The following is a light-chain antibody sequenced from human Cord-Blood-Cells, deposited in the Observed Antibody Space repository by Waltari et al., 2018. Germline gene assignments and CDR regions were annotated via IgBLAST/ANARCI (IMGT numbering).Light chain of an antibody. CDR3: QQYDNLPPQFT. V-gene: IGKV1-33*01. CDR2: DSS. J-gene: IGKJ3*01. Sequence: DIQMTQSPSSLSASVGDRVTITCQASQDISNYLNWYQQKPGKAPTRLIYDSSNLETGVPSRFSGSGSGSDFTFTISSLQPEDIATYYCQQYDNLPPQFTFGPGTKVDIK. CDR1: QDISNY.